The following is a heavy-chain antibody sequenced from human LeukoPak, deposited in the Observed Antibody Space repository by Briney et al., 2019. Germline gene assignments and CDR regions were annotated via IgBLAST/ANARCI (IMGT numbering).Heavy chain of an antibody. CDR3: ARANGYGDYGGFDY. CDR1: GGSISYYY. V-gene: IGHV4-59*12. CDR2: IFYSGST. Sequence: SETLSLTCTVSGGSISYYYWSWIRQPPGKGLEWIGYIFYSGSTNYNPSLKSRVTISVDKSKNQFSLKLSSVTAADTAVYYCARANGYGDYGGFDYWGQGTLVTVSS. D-gene: IGHD4-17*01. J-gene: IGHJ4*02.